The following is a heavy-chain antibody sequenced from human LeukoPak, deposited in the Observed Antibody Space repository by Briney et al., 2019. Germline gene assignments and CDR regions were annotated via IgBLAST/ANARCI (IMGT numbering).Heavy chain of an antibody. V-gene: IGHV3-9*01. Sequence: GRSLRLSCAASGFTFDDYAMHLVRQAPWKGLEWVSGISWNSGSIGYADSVKGRFTISRDNAKNSLYLQMNSLRAEDTALYYCATLRYDAFDIWGQGTMVTVSS. CDR2: ISWNSGSI. CDR1: GFTFDDYA. J-gene: IGHJ3*02. D-gene: IGHD3-9*01. CDR3: ATLRYDAFDI.